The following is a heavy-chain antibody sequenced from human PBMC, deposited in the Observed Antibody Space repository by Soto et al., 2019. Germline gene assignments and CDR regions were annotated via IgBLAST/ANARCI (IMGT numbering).Heavy chain of an antibody. J-gene: IGHJ5*02. Sequence: SETLSLTCAVYGGSFSGYYWSWIRQPPGKGLEWIGEINHSGSTNYNPSLKSRVTISVDTSKNQFSLKLSSVTAADTAVYYCARGCVVVPAAQYNWFDPWGQGTLVTVSS. CDR3: ARGCVVVPAAQYNWFDP. CDR2: INHSGST. D-gene: IGHD2-2*01. CDR1: GGSFSGYY. V-gene: IGHV4-34*01.